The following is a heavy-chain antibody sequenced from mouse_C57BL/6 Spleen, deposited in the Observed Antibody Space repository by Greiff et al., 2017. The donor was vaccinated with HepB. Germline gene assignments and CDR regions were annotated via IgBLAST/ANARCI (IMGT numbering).Heavy chain of an antibody. D-gene: IGHD3-3*01. Sequence: ESGPGLVKPSQSLSLTCSVTGYSFTSGYYWYWIRQFPGNQLEWMGNRSYDGSNNYNPSLKNRLSITRDTSKNPFFLKWNSVTTEDTATYYCARHDRDHYFADWGQGTTLTVSS. V-gene: IGHV3-6*01. CDR3: ARHDRDHYFAD. J-gene: IGHJ2*01. CDR1: GYSFTSGYY. CDR2: RSYDGSN.